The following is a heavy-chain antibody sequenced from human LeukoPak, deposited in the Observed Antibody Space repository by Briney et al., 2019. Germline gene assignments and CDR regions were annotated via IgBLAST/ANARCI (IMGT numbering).Heavy chain of an antibody. Sequence: GGSLRLYCAASGFTFSSYSMNWVRQAPGKGLEWVSYISSSSSTIYYADSVKGRFTISRDNAKNSLYLQMNSLRAEDTAVYYCARGQKLRFLEWLFDWFDPWGQRTLVTVSS. CDR1: GFTFSSYS. J-gene: IGHJ5*02. CDR2: ISSSSSTI. D-gene: IGHD3-3*01. V-gene: IGHV3-48*01. CDR3: ARGQKLRFLEWLFDWFDP.